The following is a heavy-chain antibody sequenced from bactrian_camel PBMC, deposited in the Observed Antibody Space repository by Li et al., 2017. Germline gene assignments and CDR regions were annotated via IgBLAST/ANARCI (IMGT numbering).Heavy chain of an antibody. D-gene: IGHD5*01. Sequence: DVQLVESGGGSVQAGGSLRLSCAASGLTDSHNCMGWFRQAPGKEREGVATIYTARGRTAYAVSVKGRFTISADTAKNAVYLQLTDLEPEDTAMYYCAADRARTGGSCSLVSGLYDYLGHGTQVTVS. CDR3: AADRARTGGSCSLVSGLYDY. J-gene: IGHJ4*01. V-gene: IGHV3S40*01. CDR1: GLTDSHNC. CDR2: IYTARGRT.